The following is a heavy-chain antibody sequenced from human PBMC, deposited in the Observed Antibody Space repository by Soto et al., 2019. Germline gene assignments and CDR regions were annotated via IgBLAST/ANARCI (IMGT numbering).Heavy chain of an antibody. D-gene: IGHD3-16*01. V-gene: IGHV1-2*02. J-gene: IGHJ6*02. Sequence: ASVKVSCKASGYTFTGYYMHWVRQAPGQGLEWMGWINPNSGGTNYAQKFQGRVTTTRDTSISTAYMELSRLRSDDTAVYYCARTVGHSYGMAVWAKGPRSPSP. CDR3: ARTVGHSYGMAV. CDR1: GYTFTGYY. CDR2: INPNSGGT.